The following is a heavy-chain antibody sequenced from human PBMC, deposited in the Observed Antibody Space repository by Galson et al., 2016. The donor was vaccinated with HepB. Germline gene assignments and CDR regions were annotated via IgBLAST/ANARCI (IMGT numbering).Heavy chain of an antibody. CDR3: ARDPGLRNGMGG. Sequence: SLRLSCAASGFTFSTSAMSWVRQAPGKGLGWVSSISGSGGSTYYADSVRGRFTISRDNSKNTLYLQMSSLRTEDTAVYFCARDPGLRNGMGGWGKGTTVTVSS. V-gene: IGHV3-23*01. CDR1: GFTFSTSA. J-gene: IGHJ6*04. CDR2: ISGSGGST. D-gene: IGHD4-17*01.